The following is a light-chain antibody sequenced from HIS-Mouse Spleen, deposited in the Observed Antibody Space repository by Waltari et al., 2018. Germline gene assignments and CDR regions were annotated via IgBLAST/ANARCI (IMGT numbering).Light chain of an antibody. V-gene: IGLV1-47*01. CDR1: SSNIGSNY. CDR2: RNN. J-gene: IGLJ2*01. CDR3: AAWDDSLSGVV. Sequence: QSVLTQPPSASGTPGQRVPISCSGRSSNIGSNYVYWYQQLPGTAPKLLIYRNNQRPSGVPDRFSGSKSGTSASLAISGLRSEDEADYYCAAWDDSLSGVVFGGGTKLTVL.